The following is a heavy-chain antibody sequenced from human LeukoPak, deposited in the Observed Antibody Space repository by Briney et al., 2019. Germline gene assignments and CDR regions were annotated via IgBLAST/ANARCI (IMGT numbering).Heavy chain of an antibody. CDR2: IYYSGST. J-gene: IGHJ4*02. V-gene: IGHV4-59*08. CDR3: ARGARGSYSY. Sequence: SETLSLTCTVSGGSISSYYWSWIRQPPGKGLEWIGYIYYSGSTNYNPSLKSRVTISVDTSKNQFSLKLSSVTAADTAVYYCARGARGSYSYWGQGTLVTVSS. D-gene: IGHD1-26*01. CDR1: GGSISSYY.